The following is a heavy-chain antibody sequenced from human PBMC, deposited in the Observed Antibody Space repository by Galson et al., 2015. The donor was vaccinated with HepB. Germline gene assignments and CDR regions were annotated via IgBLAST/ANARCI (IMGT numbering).Heavy chain of an antibody. CDR2: IWYDGSNK. J-gene: IGHJ4*02. CDR3: VRGYYIYGFYYLDY. D-gene: IGHD5-18*01. CDR1: GFTFSSFG. Sequence: SLRLSCAASGFTFSSFGMHWVRQAPGKGLEWVAVIWYDGSNKYYADSVKGRFTISRDNSKNTLYLEMNSLRAEDTAVYYCVRGYYIYGFYYLDYWGQGTLVTVSS. V-gene: IGHV3-33*03.